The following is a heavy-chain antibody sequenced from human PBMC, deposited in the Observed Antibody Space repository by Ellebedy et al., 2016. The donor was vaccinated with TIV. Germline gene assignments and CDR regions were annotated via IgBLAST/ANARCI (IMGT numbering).Heavy chain of an antibody. CDR1: GFSLSSYW. D-gene: IGHD3-10*01. CDR2: IKQDGSEK. J-gene: IGHJ4*02. Sequence: GGSLRLSCAASGFSLSSYWMHWVRQAPGKGLEWVANIKQDGSEKYYVDSVKGRFTISRDNAKNSLYLQMNSLRAEDTAVYFCGRAIGSGSCYWGQGTLVTVSP. CDR3: GRAIGSGSCY. V-gene: IGHV3-7*01.